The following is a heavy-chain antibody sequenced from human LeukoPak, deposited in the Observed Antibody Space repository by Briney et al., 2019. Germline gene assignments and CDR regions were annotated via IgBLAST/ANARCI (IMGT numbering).Heavy chain of an antibody. J-gene: IGHJ4*02. CDR3: AKGPALYSGSYLGY. D-gene: IGHD1-26*01. CDR2: IRYDGSNK. V-gene: IGHV3-30*02. Sequence: PGGSLRLPCAASGFTFSSYGMHWVRQAPGKGLEWVAFIRYDGSNKYYADSVKGRFTISRDNSKNTLYLQMNSLRAEDTAVYYCAKGPALYSGSYLGYWGQGTLVTVSS. CDR1: GFTFSSYG.